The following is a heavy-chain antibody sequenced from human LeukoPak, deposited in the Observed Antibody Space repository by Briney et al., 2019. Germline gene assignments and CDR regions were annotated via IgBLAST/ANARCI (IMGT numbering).Heavy chain of an antibody. CDR1: GFTFTNAW. D-gene: IGHD6-19*01. J-gene: IGHJ4*01. Sequence: GGSLRLSCVASGFTFTNAWMTWVRKSPGMGLEWVGRIKSKTNGGTSEYAAPVKGRFAISRDDSKNTLYLQMNSLKPEDTAMYYCTTHSVTVTGTHFWGQGALVTVSS. V-gene: IGHV3-15*07. CDR2: IKSKTNGGTS. CDR3: TTHSVTVTGTHF.